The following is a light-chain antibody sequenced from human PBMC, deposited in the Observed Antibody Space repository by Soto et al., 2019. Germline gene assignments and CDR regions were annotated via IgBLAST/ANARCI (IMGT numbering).Light chain of an antibody. V-gene: IGKV3-15*01. Sequence: EIVMTQSPATLSVSPGGRATLSCRASQSVSSNLAWYQQKPGQAPRLLIYGASTRATGIPARFSGSGSGTEFTLTISSLQSEDFAVYYCQQYNKWPEWTFGQGTKVEIK. CDR3: QQYNKWPEWT. CDR2: GAS. J-gene: IGKJ1*01. CDR1: QSVSSN.